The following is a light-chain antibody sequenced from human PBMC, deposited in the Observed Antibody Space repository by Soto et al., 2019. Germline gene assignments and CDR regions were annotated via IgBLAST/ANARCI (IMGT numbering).Light chain of an antibody. CDR3: QQYGSSRT. CDR2: GAS. V-gene: IGKV3-20*01. Sequence: EIVMTQSPATLSVSPGERATLSCRASQSVSSNLAWYQQKPGQAPRLPIYGASIRATGIPDRFSGSGSGTDFTLTISRLEPEDFAVYYCQQYGSSRTFGQGTKVDIK. J-gene: IGKJ1*01. CDR1: QSVSSN.